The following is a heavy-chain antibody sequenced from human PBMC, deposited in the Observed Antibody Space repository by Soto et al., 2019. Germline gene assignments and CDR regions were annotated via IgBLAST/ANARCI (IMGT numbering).Heavy chain of an antibody. J-gene: IGHJ5*02. CDR3: ARGYCTATICDPWFDP. Sequence: GESLKISCTGAGYSFTSYWIGWVRQMPGKGLEWMRIIYPGDSDTRYSPSFQGQVTISADKSITTAYLQWSSLKASDTAMYYCARGYCTATICDPWFDPWGQGTLVTVSS. CDR2: IYPGDSDT. V-gene: IGHV5-51*01. CDR1: GYSFTSYW. D-gene: IGHD2-8*02.